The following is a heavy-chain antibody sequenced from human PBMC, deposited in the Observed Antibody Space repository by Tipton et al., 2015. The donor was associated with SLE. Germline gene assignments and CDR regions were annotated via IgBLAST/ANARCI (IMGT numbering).Heavy chain of an antibody. CDR1: GYTFTDYY. CDR2: INPSGGST. J-gene: IGHJ3*02. CDR3: ASEQVVVAAHDAFDI. V-gene: IGHV1-46*01. D-gene: IGHD2-15*01. Sequence: QSGAEVKKPGASVRVSCKSSGYTFTDYYMHWVRQAPGQGLEWMGIINPSGGSTSYAQKFQGRVTMTRDTSTSTVYMELSSLRSEDTAVYYCASEQVVVAAHDAFDIWGQGTMVTVSS.